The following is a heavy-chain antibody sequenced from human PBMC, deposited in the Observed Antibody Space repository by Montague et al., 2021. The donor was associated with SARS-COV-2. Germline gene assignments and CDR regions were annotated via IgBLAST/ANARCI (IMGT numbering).Heavy chain of an antibody. D-gene: IGHD6-6*01. CDR1: GGSVSDYY. CDR3: ARGPVGVAARLRYYFDQ. Sequence: SETLSLTCAVYGGSVSDYYWSWIRQPPGKGLEWIGEINHSGSTNYNPSLKSRVTTSVDTSKNQFSLKVRSVTAADTAVYYCARGPVGVAARLRYYFDQWGQGTLVTVSS. CDR2: INHSGST. J-gene: IGHJ4*02. V-gene: IGHV4-34*01.